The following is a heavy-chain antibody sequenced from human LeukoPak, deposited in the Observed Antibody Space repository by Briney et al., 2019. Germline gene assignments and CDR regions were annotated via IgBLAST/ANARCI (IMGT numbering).Heavy chain of an antibody. CDR1: GFTFSSYA. CDR2: ISGSGGNT. CDR3: AKGALPTGFDY. V-gene: IGHV3-23*01. J-gene: IGHJ4*02. Sequence: GGSLRLSCAASGFTFSSYAMNWVRQAPGKGLEWVSAISGSGGNTYYADSVKGRFTISRDNSKNTLYLQMNSLRAEDTAIYYCAKGALPTGFDYWGQGTLVTVSS. D-gene: IGHD1-26*01.